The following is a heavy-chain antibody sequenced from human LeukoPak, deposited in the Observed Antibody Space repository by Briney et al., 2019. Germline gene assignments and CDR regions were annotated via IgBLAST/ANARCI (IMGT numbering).Heavy chain of an antibody. CDR3: ARGKQFVSDY. V-gene: IGHV3-23*01. D-gene: IGHD6-6*01. Sequence: GGSLRLSCAASGFNFANHAMSWVRQTPGKGLEWVSAISGGGDITYYADSVKGRFTISRDNSKNTLYLQMNSLRAEDTAVYYCARGKQFVSDYWGQGTLVTVSS. CDR2: ISGGGDIT. J-gene: IGHJ4*02. CDR1: GFNFANHA.